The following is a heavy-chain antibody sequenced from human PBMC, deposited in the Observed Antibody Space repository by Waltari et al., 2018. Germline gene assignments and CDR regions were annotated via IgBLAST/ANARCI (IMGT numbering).Heavy chain of an antibody. J-gene: IGHJ6*02. V-gene: IGHV4-31*03. CDR3: ARESYSSSAGYFYYYGLDV. CDR1: GDSISSVGYY. D-gene: IGHD6-6*01. CDR2: IHYSGST. Sequence: QVQLQESGPGLVKPSQTLSLTCTVSGDSISSVGYYWTWIRQQPGKGLECIGYIHYSGSTNYNPSLKSRVTISIDTSKKQFSLKLTSVTAADTAVYYCARESYSSSAGYFYYYGLDVWGQGTTVTVSS.